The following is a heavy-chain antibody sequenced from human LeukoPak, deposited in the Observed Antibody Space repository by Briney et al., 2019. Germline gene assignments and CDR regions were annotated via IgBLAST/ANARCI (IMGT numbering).Heavy chain of an antibody. J-gene: IGHJ5*02. Sequence: SETLSLTCTVSGGSISSGGYYWSWIRQHSGKGLEWIGYIYYSGSTYYNPSLKSRVTISVDTSKNQFSLKLSSVTAADTAVYYCARWVQLWFKGNWFDLWGQGTLVTVSS. CDR3: ARWVQLWFKGNWFDL. CDR2: IYYSGST. V-gene: IGHV4-31*03. D-gene: IGHD5-18*01. CDR1: GGSISSGGYY.